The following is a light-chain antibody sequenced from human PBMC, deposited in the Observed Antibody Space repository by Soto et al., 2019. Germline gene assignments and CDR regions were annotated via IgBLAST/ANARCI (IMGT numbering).Light chain of an antibody. CDR1: SSDVGSYNL. CDR3: CSYAGSSTHYV. CDR2: EGS. V-gene: IGLV2-23*01. J-gene: IGLJ1*01. Sequence: QSALTQPASVSGSPGQSITISCTGTSSDVGSYNLVSWYQQHPGKAPKLMIYEGSKRPSGVSNRFSGSKSGNTASLTISGLQAEDEADYYCCSYAGSSTHYVFGTGTKPPS.